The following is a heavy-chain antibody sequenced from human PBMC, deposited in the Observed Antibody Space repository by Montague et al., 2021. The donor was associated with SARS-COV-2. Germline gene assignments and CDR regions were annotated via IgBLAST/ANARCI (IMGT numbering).Heavy chain of an antibody. CDR1: GDSVSSNSAA. Sequence: CAISGDSVSSNSAAWNWIRQSPSRGLEWLGRTYYRSKWYNDYAVSMKSRITINPDTSKNQFSLQLNSVTPEDTAVYYCASGRMVPYSSSWTTLYYYYGMDVWGQGTTVTVSS. CDR2: TYYRSKWYN. V-gene: IGHV6-1*01. D-gene: IGHD6-13*01. CDR3: ASGRMVPYSSSWTTLYYYYGMDV. J-gene: IGHJ6*02.